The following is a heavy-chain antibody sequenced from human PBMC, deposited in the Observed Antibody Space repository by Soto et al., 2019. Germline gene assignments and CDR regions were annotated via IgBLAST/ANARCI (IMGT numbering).Heavy chain of an antibody. D-gene: IGHD2-21*01. CDR1: GYSFTSNW. CDR3: ARLARTVLRPIPLSPSGYFDY. V-gene: IGHV5-51*01. Sequence: PGESLKISCKTSGYSFTSNWIGWVRQMPGKGLEWMGIIYPGDSDTRYSPSFQVQVSISADKSISTAYLQWSSLKASDTAMYYCARLARTVLRPIPLSPSGYFDYWGQGTLVTVSS. CDR2: IYPGDSDT. J-gene: IGHJ4*02.